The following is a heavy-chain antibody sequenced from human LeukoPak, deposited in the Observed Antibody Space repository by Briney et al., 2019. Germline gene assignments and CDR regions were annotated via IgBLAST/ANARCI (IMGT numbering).Heavy chain of an antibody. CDR1: GGSLSSSGYY. D-gene: IGHD1-26*01. J-gene: IGHJ5*02. V-gene: IGHV4-39*01. CDR2: IYYSGST. CDR3: ARHEYSGSYYGLSWFDP. Sequence: KPSETLSLTCTVSGGSLSSSGYYWGWIRQPPGKGREWIASIYYSGSTYYNPSLKSRVTISVDTSKNQLSLKLSSLTAADTAVYYCARHEYSGSYYGLSWFDPWGQGTLVTVSS.